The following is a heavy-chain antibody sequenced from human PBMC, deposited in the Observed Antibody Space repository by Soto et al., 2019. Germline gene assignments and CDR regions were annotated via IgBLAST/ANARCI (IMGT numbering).Heavy chain of an antibody. Sequence: SETLSLTCAVYGGSFSGYYWSWIRQPPGKGLEWIGEINHSGSTNYNPSLKSRVTISVDTSKNQFSLKLSSVTAADAAVYYCGRGREDFGGSYLGFDPWGQGTLVTVSP. CDR1: GGSFSGYY. CDR2: INHSGST. J-gene: IGHJ5*02. CDR3: GRGREDFGGSYLGFDP. D-gene: IGHD1-26*01. V-gene: IGHV4-34*01.